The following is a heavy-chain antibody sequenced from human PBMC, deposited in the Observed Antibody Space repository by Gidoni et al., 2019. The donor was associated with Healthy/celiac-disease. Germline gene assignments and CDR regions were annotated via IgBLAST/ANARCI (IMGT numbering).Heavy chain of an antibody. Sequence: EVQLVESGGGLVKPGGSVRLTCADSRFTFRSYSINWVRQAPGKGLEWVSSISSSSSYIYYADSVKGRFPISRDHAKNSLYLQMNSLRAEDTAVYYCARLKVVPAAMGGGSFDYWGQGTLVTVSS. D-gene: IGHD2-2*01. CDR3: ARLKVVPAAMGGGSFDY. J-gene: IGHJ4*02. CDR1: RFTFRSYS. CDR2: ISSSSSYI. V-gene: IGHV3-21*01.